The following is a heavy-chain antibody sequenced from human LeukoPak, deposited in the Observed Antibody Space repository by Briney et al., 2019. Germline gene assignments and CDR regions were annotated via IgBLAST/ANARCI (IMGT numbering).Heavy chain of an antibody. Sequence: PGGSLRLSCAASGFTFSTYGMHWVRQAPGKGLEWVAVMWYDGSNSIYADSVKGRFTTSRDNSKNMLFLQMNSLRGEDTAFYYCTKDAGYTNSWYAYWGRGTLVTVSS. CDR2: MWYDGSNS. D-gene: IGHD6-13*01. CDR1: GFTFSTYG. V-gene: IGHV3-33*06. J-gene: IGHJ4*02. CDR3: TKDAGYTNSWYAY.